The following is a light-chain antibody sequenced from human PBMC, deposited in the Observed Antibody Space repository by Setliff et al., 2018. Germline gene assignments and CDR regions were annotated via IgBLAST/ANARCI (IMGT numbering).Light chain of an antibody. CDR2: EVS. CDR3: SSYTIFSTRV. V-gene: IGLV2-14*01. Sequence: QSALTQPASVSGSPGQSITVSCSGTSNDIGAFKFVSWYQQLPGKGPKLLIFEVSNRSPGIPDRFSASKSGNTASLSISGLQAEDEADYYCSSYTIFSTRVVGTGTKVTVL. CDR1: SNDIGAFKF. J-gene: IGLJ1*01.